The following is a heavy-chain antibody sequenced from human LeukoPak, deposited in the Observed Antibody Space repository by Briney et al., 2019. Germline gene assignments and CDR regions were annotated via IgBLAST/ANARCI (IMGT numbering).Heavy chain of an antibody. CDR2: MYHSGST. CDR1: GYSISSGYY. D-gene: IGHD3-9*01. Sequence: PSETLSLTCTVSGYSISSGYYWGWIRQPPGKGLEWIGSMYHSGSTYYNPSLKSRVTISVDTSKNQFSLKLSSVTAADTAAYYCARHVLRYFDFDYWGQGTLVTVSS. V-gene: IGHV4-38-2*02. CDR3: ARHVLRYFDFDY. J-gene: IGHJ4*02.